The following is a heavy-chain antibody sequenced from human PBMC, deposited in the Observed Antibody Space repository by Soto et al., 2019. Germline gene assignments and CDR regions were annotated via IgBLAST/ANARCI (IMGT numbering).Heavy chain of an antibody. Sequence: SETLSLTCAVSGSSISGGGYSWSWIRHPPGKGLEWIGYIYHSGNNYYNPSLKSRVTISVDSSKNQFSLKLSSVTAADTAVYYCGGSCSSSARCSPKYAVDVRGQGTTVTVSS. D-gene: IGHD2-2*01. V-gene: IGHV4-30-2*01. CDR1: GSSISGGGYS. J-gene: IGHJ6*02. CDR2: IYHSGNN. CDR3: GGSCSSSARCSPKYAVDV.